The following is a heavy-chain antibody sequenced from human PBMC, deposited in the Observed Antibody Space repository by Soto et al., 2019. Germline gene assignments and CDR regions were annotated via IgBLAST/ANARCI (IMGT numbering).Heavy chain of an antibody. CDR2: ISSSSSYI. V-gene: IGHV3-21*01. CDR3: ARDSPAYCSGGSCYSDYWYFDL. Sequence: EVQLVESGGGLVKPGGSLRLSCAASGFTFSSYSMNWVRQAPGKGLEWVSSISSSSSYIYYADSVKGRFTISRDNAKNSLYLQMNSLRAEDTAVYYCARDSPAYCSGGSCYSDYWYFDLWGRGTLVTVSS. J-gene: IGHJ2*01. D-gene: IGHD2-15*01. CDR1: GFTFSSYS.